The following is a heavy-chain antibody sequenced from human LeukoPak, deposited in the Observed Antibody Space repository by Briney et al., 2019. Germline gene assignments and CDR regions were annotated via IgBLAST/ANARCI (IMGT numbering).Heavy chain of an antibody. D-gene: IGHD2/OR15-2a*01. CDR1: GGSISSYY. J-gene: IGHJ4*02. CDR2: IYYSGST. V-gene: IGHV4-59*08. CDR3: ARRVYASPFDY. Sequence: SETLSLTCTVSGGSISSYYWSWIRQPPGKGLEWIGYIYYSGSTNYNPSLKSRVTISVDTSKNQFSLKLSSVTAADTAVYYCARRVYASPFDYWGQGTLVTVSS.